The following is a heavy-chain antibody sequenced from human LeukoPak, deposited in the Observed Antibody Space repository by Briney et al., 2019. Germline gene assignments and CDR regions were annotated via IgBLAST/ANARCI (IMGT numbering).Heavy chain of an antibody. Sequence: ASVKVSCKASGGTFSSYAISWVRQAPGQGLEWMGGIIPIFGTANYAQKFQGRVTITTDESTSTAYMELSSLRSEDTAVYYCARTRLVVAATVIKNYYMDVWGKGTTVTVPS. V-gene: IGHV1-69*05. CDR2: IIPIFGTA. J-gene: IGHJ6*03. D-gene: IGHD2-15*01. CDR3: ARTRLVVAATVIKNYYMDV. CDR1: GGTFSSYA.